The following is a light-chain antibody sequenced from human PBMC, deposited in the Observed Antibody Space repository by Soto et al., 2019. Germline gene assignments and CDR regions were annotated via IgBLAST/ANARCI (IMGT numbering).Light chain of an antibody. CDR2: EVS. CDR1: SSDVGGYNY. Sequence: QSALTQPPSASGSPGQSVTISCTGTSSDVGGYNYVSWYQQHPGKAPKLMIYEVSKRPSGVPGRFSGSKSGNTASLTVSGLQAEDEADYYCSSYAGGSIEVFGTGTKLTVL. CDR3: SSYAGGSIEV. V-gene: IGLV2-8*01. J-gene: IGLJ1*01.